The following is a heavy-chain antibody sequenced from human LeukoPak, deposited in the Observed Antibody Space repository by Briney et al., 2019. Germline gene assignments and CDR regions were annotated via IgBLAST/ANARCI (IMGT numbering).Heavy chain of an antibody. CDR3: ARGYDSGSYYVY. D-gene: IGHD3-22*01. CDR2: ISRSASTI. V-gene: IGHV3-48*03. CDR1: GFTFSSYE. J-gene: IGHJ4*02. Sequence: GGSLRLSCAASGFTFSSYEMNWVRQAPGKGLEWVSYISRSASTIYYANSVKGRFTISRDNAKNSLYLQMNSLRAEDTAVYYCARGYDSGSYYVYWGQGTLVTVSS.